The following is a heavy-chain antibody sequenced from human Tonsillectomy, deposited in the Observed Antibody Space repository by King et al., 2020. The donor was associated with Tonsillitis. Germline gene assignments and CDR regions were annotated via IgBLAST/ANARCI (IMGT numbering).Heavy chain of an antibody. V-gene: IGHV4-31*03. CDR2: IYDSGAT. CDR3: ARGVDYGGHEFDY. J-gene: IGHJ4*02. CDR1: VDSISSGGYY. Sequence: QLQESGPGLVKPSQTLSLTCTVSVDSISSGGYYWSWIRQHPGKGLEWIGDIYDSGATDYNPSLKSRVTISADTAKIQFSLQLSSVTAADTAVYYCARGVDYGGHEFDYWGQGTLVTVSS. D-gene: IGHD4-23*01.